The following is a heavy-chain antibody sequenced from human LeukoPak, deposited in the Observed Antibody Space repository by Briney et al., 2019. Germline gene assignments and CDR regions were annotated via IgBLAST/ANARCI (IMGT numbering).Heavy chain of an antibody. D-gene: IGHD3-9*01. Sequence: SETLSLTCSVSGGSITSYYWSWIRQPPGKGLEWIGYIYYSGSTNYNPSLKSRVTIAVDTSKNQFSLKLSSVTAADTAVYYCARGRYSAGDNWFDPWGQGTLVTVSS. CDR1: GGSITSYY. CDR2: IYYSGST. V-gene: IGHV4-59*01. J-gene: IGHJ5*02. CDR3: ARGRYSAGDNWFDP.